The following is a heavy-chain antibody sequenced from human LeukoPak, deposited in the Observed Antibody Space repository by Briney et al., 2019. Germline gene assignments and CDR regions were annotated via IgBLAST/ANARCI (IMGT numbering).Heavy chain of an antibody. CDR1: GFTFSSHA. J-gene: IGHJ4*02. V-gene: IGHV3-23*01. CDR3: AKGVYDFWSGYVVGCYFDY. CDR2: ISGSATTTT. D-gene: IGHD3-3*01. Sequence: PGGSLRLSCAASGFTFSSHAMYWVRQAPGKGLEWVSDISGSATTTTNYADSVKGRFTISRDNSKNTLYLQMNSLRAEDTAVYYCAKGVYDFWSGYVVGCYFDYWGQGTLVTVSS.